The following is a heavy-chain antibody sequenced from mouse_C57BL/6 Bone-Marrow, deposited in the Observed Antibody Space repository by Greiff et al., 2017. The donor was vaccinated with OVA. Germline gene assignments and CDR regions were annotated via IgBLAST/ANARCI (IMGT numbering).Heavy chain of an antibody. V-gene: IGHV1-39*01. J-gene: IGHJ4*01. Sequence: VQLKEFGPELVKPGASVKISCKASGYSFTDYNMNWVKQSNGKSLEWIGVINPNYGTTSYNQKFKGKATLTVDQSSSTAYMQLNSLTSEDSAVYYCARVAQATDYYYAMDYWGQGTSVTVSS. CDR3: ARVAQATDYYYAMDY. CDR2: INPNYGTT. D-gene: IGHD3-2*02. CDR1: GYSFTDYN.